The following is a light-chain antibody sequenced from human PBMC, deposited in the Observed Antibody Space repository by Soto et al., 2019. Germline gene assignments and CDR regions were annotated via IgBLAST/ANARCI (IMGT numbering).Light chain of an antibody. CDR3: SSYTTSNTRQIV. CDR1: SSDVGGYNY. CDR2: DVS. J-gene: IGLJ1*01. V-gene: IGLV2-14*01. Sequence: QSVRTQPASVSGSPGQSITISCTGASSDVGGYNYVSWYQQHPGKAPKFMIYDVSNRPSGVSNRFSGSKSGNTASLTISGLQAEDEADYYCSSYTTSNTRQIVFGTGTKDTVL.